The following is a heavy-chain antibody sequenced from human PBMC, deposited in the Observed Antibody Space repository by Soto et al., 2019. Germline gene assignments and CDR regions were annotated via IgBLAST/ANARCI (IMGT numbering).Heavy chain of an antibody. CDR1: GGSISSSY. D-gene: IGHD6-13*01. V-gene: IGHV4-59*13. J-gene: IGHJ5*02. CDR3: ARVHCGSSSSWYICDWFDP. Sequence: SETLSLTCTVSGGSISSSYWSWIRQPPGKGLEWIGYIYYSGSTNYNPSLKSRVTISVDTSKNQFSLKLSSVTAADTAVYYCARVHCGSSSSWYICDWFDPWGQGTLVTV. CDR2: IYYSGST.